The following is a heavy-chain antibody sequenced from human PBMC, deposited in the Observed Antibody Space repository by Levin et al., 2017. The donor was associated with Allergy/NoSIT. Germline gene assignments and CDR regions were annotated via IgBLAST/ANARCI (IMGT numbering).Heavy chain of an antibody. J-gene: IGHJ4*02. Sequence: HGESLKISCKASGYSFTTSWIAWVRQMPGKGLEWMGVVYPGDSDTRYSPSFQGQVTISADKSISTAYLQWSSLKASDTAMYFCARQEVRGVIIPRGEYFFNYWGRGTLVTVSA. CDR3: ARQEVRGVIIPRGEYFFNY. CDR2: VYPGDSDT. CDR1: GYSFTTSW. D-gene: IGHD3-10*01. V-gene: IGHV5-51*01.